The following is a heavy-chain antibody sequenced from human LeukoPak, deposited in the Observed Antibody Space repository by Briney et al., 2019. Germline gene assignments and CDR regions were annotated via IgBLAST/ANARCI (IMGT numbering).Heavy chain of an antibody. V-gene: IGHV1-8*03. CDR3: ARLRFGELLRYFDY. CDR1: GYTFTSYG. D-gene: IGHD3-10*01. Sequence: GASVKVSCKASGYTFTSYGISWVRQATGQGLEWMGWMNPNSGNTGYAQKFQGRVTITRNTSISTAYMELSSLRSEDTAVYYCARLRFGELLRYFDYWGQGTLVTVSS. CDR2: MNPNSGNT. J-gene: IGHJ4*02.